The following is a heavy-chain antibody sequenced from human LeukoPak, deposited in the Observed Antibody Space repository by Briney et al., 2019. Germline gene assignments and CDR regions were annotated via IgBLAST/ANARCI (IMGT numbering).Heavy chain of an antibody. V-gene: IGHV1-69*13. D-gene: IGHD2-21*02. CDR3: ASHCGGDCYPSYFDY. Sequence: GASVKVSCKASGGTFSSYAISWVRQAPGQGLEWMGGIIPIFGTANYAQKFQGRVTITADESTSTAYMELSSLRSEDTAVYYCASHCGGDCYPSYFDYWGQGTLVTVSS. CDR2: IIPIFGTA. J-gene: IGHJ4*02. CDR1: GGTFSSYA.